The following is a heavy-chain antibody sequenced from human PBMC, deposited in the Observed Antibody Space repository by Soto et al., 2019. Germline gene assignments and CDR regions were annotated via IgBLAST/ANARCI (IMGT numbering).Heavy chain of an antibody. J-gene: IGHJ4*02. CDR2: IYYSGST. CDR3: ARVDAGYCSSTSCHYFDY. V-gene: IGHV4-59*01. Sequence: QVQLQESGPGLVKPSETLSLTCTVSGGSISSYYWSWIRQPPGKGLEWIGYIYYSGSTNYNPSLKSRVTMSVDTSKNQFSLKLSSVTAADTAVYYCARVDAGYCSSTSCHYFDYWGQGTLVTVSS. D-gene: IGHD2-2*01. CDR1: GGSISSYY.